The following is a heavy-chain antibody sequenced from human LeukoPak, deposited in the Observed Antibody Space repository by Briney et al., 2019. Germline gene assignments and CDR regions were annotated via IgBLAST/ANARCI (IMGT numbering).Heavy chain of an antibody. CDR2: IYDTGST. CDR3: ARDGGYHSDY. D-gene: IGHD3-22*01. Sequence: PSETLSLTCTVPGASISSYYWSWIRQPAGKGLEWIGRIYDTGSTNYNSSLKSRVTLSVDTSKNQVSLKLRSVTAADTAMYYCARDGGYHSDYWGQGTLVTVSS. J-gene: IGHJ4*02. V-gene: IGHV4-4*07. CDR1: GASISSYY.